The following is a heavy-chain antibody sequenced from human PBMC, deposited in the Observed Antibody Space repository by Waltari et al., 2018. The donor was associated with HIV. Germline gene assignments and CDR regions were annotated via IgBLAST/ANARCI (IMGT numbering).Heavy chain of an antibody. CDR3: VRGGGSWTQETHYYKAFDV. CDR1: GYDFQSYA. D-gene: IGHD3-10*01. CDR2: TRAYDGKR. Sequence: LKSGPETRKPGAPVKTPGGAVGYDFQSYAFSWVGRAPGGGLGWVGWTRAYDGKRDIDEKFKERVSLTTEAPTTTAFLEVRGLTVDDTAIYYCVRGGGSWTQETHYYKAFDVWGHGTTVIVSS. V-gene: IGHV1-18*01. J-gene: IGHJ6*02.